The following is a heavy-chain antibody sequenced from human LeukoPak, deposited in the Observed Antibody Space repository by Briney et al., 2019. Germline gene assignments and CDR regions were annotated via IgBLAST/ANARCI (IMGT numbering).Heavy chain of an antibody. CDR3: TRVKASPDYYDSSGYFFDY. D-gene: IGHD3-22*01. Sequence: GGSLRLSCAASGFTSSGSAMHWVRQASGKGLEWVGRIRSKANSYATAYAASVKGRFTISRDDSKNTAYLQMNSLKTEDTAVYYCTRVKASPDYYDSSGYFFDYWGQGTLVTVSS. J-gene: IGHJ4*02. CDR1: GFTSSGSA. V-gene: IGHV3-73*01. CDR2: IRSKANSYAT.